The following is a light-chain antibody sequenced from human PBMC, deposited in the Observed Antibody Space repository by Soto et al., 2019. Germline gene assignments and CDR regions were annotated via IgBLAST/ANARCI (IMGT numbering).Light chain of an antibody. Sequence: DLQMTQSPSSLSASIGDRVTITCRASQTISNYLNWYQQKPGKAPKVLIYAASSLQSGVPSRFSGSGSGTDFTLTISSLQPEDFASYYCQQSYSTPWTFGQGTKVEIK. V-gene: IGKV1-39*01. CDR2: AAS. CDR1: QTISNY. J-gene: IGKJ1*01. CDR3: QQSYSTPWT.